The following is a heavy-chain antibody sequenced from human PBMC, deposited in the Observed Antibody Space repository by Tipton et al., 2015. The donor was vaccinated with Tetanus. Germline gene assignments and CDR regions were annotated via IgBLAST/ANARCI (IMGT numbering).Heavy chain of an antibody. CDR2: ISSSGATI. CDR3: ARVWGRVQLVTKPNWYFDL. J-gene: IGHJ2*01. V-gene: IGHV3-11*01. D-gene: IGHD6-6*01. Sequence: SLRLSCAASGFTLSDYYMSWIRQAPGKGLEWLSYISSSGATINYADSVKGRFTIPRDNAKNSLSLQVNSLRAGDTAVYYCARVWGRVQLVTKPNWYFDLWGRGTLVTVSS. CDR1: GFTLSDYY.